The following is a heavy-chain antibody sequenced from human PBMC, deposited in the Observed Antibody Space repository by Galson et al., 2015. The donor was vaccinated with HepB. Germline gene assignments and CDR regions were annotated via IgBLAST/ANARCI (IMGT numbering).Heavy chain of an antibody. D-gene: IGHD4-17*01. V-gene: IGHV3-30*04. CDR3: ARGPDYGDYAPYDY. Sequence: SLRLSCAVSGFSGFTFSNYAMHWVRQAPGKGLEWVAVISYDGNNKYYADSVKGRFTISRDNSKYTLYLQMNSLRPEDTAVYYCARGPDYGDYAPYDYWGQGTLVTVSS. CDR2: ISYDGNNK. J-gene: IGHJ4*02. CDR1: GFSGFTFSNYA.